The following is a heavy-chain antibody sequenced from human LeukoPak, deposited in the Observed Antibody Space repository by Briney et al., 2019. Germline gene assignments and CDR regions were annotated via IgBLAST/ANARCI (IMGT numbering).Heavy chain of an antibody. CDR3: ARVVPPNQYYYYYYMDV. CDR1: GLTFHDYA. Sequence: GGSLRLSCAISGLTFHDYAMTWVRQAPGKGLEWVSTIVGDSSKTYYADSVKGRFTISRDNAKNSLYLQMNSLRAEDTAVYYCARVVPPNQYYYYYYMDVWGKGTTVTVSS. D-gene: IGHD2-2*01. J-gene: IGHJ6*03. V-gene: IGHV3-21*01. CDR2: IVGDSSKT.